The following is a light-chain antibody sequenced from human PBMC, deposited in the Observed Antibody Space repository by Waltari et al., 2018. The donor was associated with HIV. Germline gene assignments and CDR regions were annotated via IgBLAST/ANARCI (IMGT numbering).Light chain of an antibody. V-gene: IGKV1-5*03. CDR1: QSISTW. Sequence: DVQMTQSPSTLSASVGDTVTITCRASQSISTWLAWYQQKPGKAPKLLIYRASSLQSGVPSRFSGSGSETEFTLTINRLQPDDFATYYCQQYNTYSQTFGQGTKVDIK. J-gene: IGKJ1*01. CDR2: RAS. CDR3: QQYNTYSQT.